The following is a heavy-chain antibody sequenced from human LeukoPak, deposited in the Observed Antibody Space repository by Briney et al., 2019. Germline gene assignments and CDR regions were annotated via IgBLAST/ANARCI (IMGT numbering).Heavy chain of an antibody. D-gene: IGHD1-26*01. J-gene: IGHJ5*02. Sequence: SETLSLTCTVSGGSIGGDLYFWNWVRQPAGKGLEWVGRVSASGTPNSNPFLKSRVTVSVDTSKNQFSLMLSYVTAADTAVYYCARVLVRPTTRCFGPWGQGILVTVSS. CDR3: ARVLVRPTTRCFGP. CDR2: VSASGTP. CDR1: GGSIGGDLYF. V-gene: IGHV4-61*02.